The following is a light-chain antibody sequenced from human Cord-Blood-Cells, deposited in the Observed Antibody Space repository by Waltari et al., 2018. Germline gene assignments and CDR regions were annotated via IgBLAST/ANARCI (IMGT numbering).Light chain of an antibody. Sequence: DIQMTQSPSTLSASVGDRVTITCRASQCISRWLAWYQQKPGKAPKLLIYDASSLESGVPSRFSGSGSGTEFTLTISSLQPDEFATYYCQQYNSYWTFGQGTKVESK. CDR1: QCISRW. V-gene: IGKV1-5*01. CDR2: DAS. J-gene: IGKJ1*01. CDR3: QQYNSYWT.